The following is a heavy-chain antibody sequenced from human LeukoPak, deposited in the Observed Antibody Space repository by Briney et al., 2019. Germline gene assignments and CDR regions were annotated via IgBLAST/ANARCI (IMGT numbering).Heavy chain of an antibody. CDR1: GFTFSSYP. D-gene: IGHD3-22*01. V-gene: IGHV3-30-3*01. CDR2: ISYDGSEK. J-gene: IGHJ4*02. CDR3: AREGSSGYYPY. Sequence: GGSLRLSCAASGFTFSSYPMHWVRQAPGKGLEWVAVISYDGSEKHYADPVKGRFSISRDNSKNTLYLQMNSLRAEDTAVYYCAREGSSGYYPYWGQGILVTVSS.